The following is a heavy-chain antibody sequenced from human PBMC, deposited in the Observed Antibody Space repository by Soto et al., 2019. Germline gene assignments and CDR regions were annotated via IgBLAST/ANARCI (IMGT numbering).Heavy chain of an antibody. V-gene: IGHV4-39*01. Sequence: SETLSLTCTVSGGSISSSSYYWGWIRQPPGKGLEWIGSIYYSGSTYYNPSLKSRVTISVDTSKNQFSLKLSSVTAADTAVYYCARPSTYGDCDAFDIWGQGTMVTVSS. CDR1: GGSISSSSYY. J-gene: IGHJ3*02. CDR2: IYYSGST. D-gene: IGHD4-17*01. CDR3: ARPSTYGDCDAFDI.